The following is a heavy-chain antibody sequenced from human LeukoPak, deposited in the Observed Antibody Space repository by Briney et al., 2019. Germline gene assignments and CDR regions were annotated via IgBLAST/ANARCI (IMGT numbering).Heavy chain of an antibody. J-gene: IGHJ4*02. V-gene: IGHV3-23*01. CDR3: AILPGYSSGWYEVNY. CDR2: IGASGERT. D-gene: IGHD6-13*01. CDR1: GFTLSSYV. Sequence: GGSLRLSCAASGFTLSSYVMTWVRQAPGKGLEWVSSIGASGERTHYADSVKGRFTISRDNSKNTLYPQMSSLRAEDTAVYYCAILPGYSSGWYEVNYWGQGTLVTVSS.